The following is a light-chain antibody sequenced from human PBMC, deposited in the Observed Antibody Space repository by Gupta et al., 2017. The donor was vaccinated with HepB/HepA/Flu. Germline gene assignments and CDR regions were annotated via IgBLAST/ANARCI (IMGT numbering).Light chain of an antibody. V-gene: IGKV1-5*03. J-gene: IGKJ1*01. CDR1: KSIGDW. CDR2: MAS. CDR3: QPALSYWT. Sequence: DIQMTQSPSTLSASAGDTVTITCRASKSIGDWLAWYQQKPGKAPNLLISMASKVETGVPSRFSGSGSGTEFTLTSSSLQPDDCAIYYIQPALSYWTFGQGTKVQIK.